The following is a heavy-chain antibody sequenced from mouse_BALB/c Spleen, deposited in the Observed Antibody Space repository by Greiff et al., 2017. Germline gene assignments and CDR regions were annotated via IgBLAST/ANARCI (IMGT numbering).Heavy chain of an antibody. Sequence: QVQLKESGPGLVQPSQSLSITCTVSGFSLTSYGVHWVRQSPGKGLECLGVIWSGGSTDYNAAFISRLSISKDNSKSQVFFKMNSLQANDTAIYYCARSYYRYDYFDYWGQGTTLTVSS. D-gene: IGHD2-14*01. CDR1: GFSLTSYG. CDR3: ARSYYRYDYFDY. CDR2: IWSGGST. V-gene: IGHV2-2*02. J-gene: IGHJ2*01.